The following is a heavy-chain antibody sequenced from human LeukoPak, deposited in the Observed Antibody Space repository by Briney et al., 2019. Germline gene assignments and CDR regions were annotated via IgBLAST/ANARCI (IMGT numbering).Heavy chain of an antibody. CDR2: ISCNGGST. Sequence: PGGSLRLSCAASGFTFSSYAMHWVRQAPGKGLEYVSAISCNGGSTYYANSVKGRFTISRDNSKNTLYLQMGSLRAEDMAVYYCAFSGYDSMYYFDYWGQGTLVTVSS. J-gene: IGHJ4*02. V-gene: IGHV3-64*01. CDR3: AFSGYDSMYYFDY. CDR1: GFTFSSYA. D-gene: IGHD5-12*01.